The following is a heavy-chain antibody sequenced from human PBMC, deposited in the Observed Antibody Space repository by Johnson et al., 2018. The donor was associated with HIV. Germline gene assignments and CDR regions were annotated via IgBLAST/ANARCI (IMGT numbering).Heavy chain of an antibody. Sequence: VQLVESGGGLVQPGGSLRLSCAASGFTFSSYAMTWVRQAPGKGLEWVSTISGSTIYYADSVKGRFTISRDNAKNSLYLQMNSLRAEDTAVYYCARGGSSRNPAFDIWGQGTMVTVSS. CDR3: ARGGSSRNPAFDI. J-gene: IGHJ3*02. CDR2: ISGSTI. CDR1: GFTFSSYA. V-gene: IGHV3-48*04. D-gene: IGHD1-26*01.